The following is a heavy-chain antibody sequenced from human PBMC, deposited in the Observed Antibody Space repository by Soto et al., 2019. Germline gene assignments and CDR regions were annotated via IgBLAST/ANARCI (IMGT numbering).Heavy chain of an antibody. D-gene: IGHD3-3*01. CDR1: GGSFSGYY. CDR2: INHSGST. CDR3: ARWGSTYYDFWSGYYSYYFDY. V-gene: IGHV4-34*01. J-gene: IGHJ4*02. Sequence: SETLSLTCAVYGGSFSGYYWSWIRQPPGKGLEWIGEINHSGSTNYNPSLKSRVTISVDTSKNQFSLKLSSVAAADTAVYYCARWGSTYYDFWSGYYSYYFDYWGQGTLVTVSS.